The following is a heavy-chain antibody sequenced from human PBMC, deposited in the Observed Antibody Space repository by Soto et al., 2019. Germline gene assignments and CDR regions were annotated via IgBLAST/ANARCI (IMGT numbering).Heavy chain of an antibody. J-gene: IGHJ3*02. CDR3: TVGSWSGEVFDI. D-gene: IGHD2-21*01. CDR2: IIPMLGTR. V-gene: IGHV1-69*08. Sequence: QVQLVQSGAEVKKPGSSVKVSCKDSGGTFSTYSLFWVRQAPGQGLEWMGRIIPMLGTRNYAQRFQDRVTITADKTTATAHMELSSLRSEDTALYYCTVGSWSGEVFDIWGQGTRVNVSS. CDR1: GGTFSTYS.